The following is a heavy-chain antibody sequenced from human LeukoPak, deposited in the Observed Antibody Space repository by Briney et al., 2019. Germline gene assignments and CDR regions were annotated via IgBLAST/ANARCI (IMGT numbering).Heavy chain of an antibody. V-gene: IGHV3-49*04. CDR2: IRTKARGGTT. D-gene: IGHD4-23*01. J-gene: IGHJ3*02. Sequence: PGGSLRLSCLASGFTFGDYPMNWVRQAPGKGLEWVSLIRTKARGGTTEYAASVKGRFTISRDDSKNIAYLQMNSLKTEDTAVYHCSKSNSQDAFDIWGQGTMVTVSS. CDR3: SKSNSQDAFDI. CDR1: GFTFGDYP.